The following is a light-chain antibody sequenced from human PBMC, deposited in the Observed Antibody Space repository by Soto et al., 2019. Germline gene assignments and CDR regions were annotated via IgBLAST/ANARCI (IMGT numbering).Light chain of an antibody. CDR2: DDS. Sequence: QSALTQPASVSGSPGQSITLSCTGTSSDVGSYNLVSWYQQHPGKAPKLMIYDDSKRPSGVSNRFSGSKSGNTASLTISGLQAEDEADYHCCSYAGSSTLVFGGGTKLTVL. V-gene: IGLV2-23*01. CDR1: SSDVGSYNL. CDR3: CSYAGSSTLV. J-gene: IGLJ2*01.